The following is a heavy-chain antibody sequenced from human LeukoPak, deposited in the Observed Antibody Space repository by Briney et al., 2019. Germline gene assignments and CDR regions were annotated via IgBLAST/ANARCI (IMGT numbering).Heavy chain of an antibody. CDR3: ARHKNRQQLVRGRFDWFDP. CDR2: INHSGST. D-gene: IGHD6-13*01. CDR1: GYSISSGYY. J-gene: IGHJ5*02. V-gene: IGHV4-38-2*02. Sequence: SETLSLTCTVSGYSISSGYYWGWLRQPPGKGLEWIGEINHSGSTNYNPSLKSRVTISVDTSKNQFSLKLSSVTAADTAVYYCARHKNRQQLVRGRFDWFDPWGQGTLVTVSS.